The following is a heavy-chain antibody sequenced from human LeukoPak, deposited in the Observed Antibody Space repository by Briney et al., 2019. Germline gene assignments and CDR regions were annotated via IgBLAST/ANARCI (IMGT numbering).Heavy chain of an antibody. Sequence: GGSLRLSCAASGFTFSSYSINWVRQAPGKGLEWVSSISSSSSYIYYADSVKGRFTISRDNAKNSLYLQMNSLRTEDTAVYYCARYCSSISCSSYYYYYMDVWGKGTTVTVSS. CDR2: ISSSSSYI. D-gene: IGHD2-2*01. CDR1: GFTFSSYS. J-gene: IGHJ6*03. CDR3: ARYCSSISCSSYYYYYMDV. V-gene: IGHV3-21*01.